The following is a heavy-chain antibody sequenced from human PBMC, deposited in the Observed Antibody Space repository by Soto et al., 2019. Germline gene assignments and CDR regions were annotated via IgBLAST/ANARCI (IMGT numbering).Heavy chain of an antibody. J-gene: IGHJ4*02. CDR3: ARRRSTYYYGSGSYYLRY. D-gene: IGHD3-10*01. CDR1: GFTFSSYW. Sequence: EVQLVVSGGGLVQPGGCLRLSCAASGFTFSSYWMSWFRQAPGKGLEWVANIKQDGSEKYYVDSVKGRFTISRDNAKNSLYLQMNSLRAEDTAVYYCARRRSTYYYGSGSYYLRYWGQGTLVTVSS. V-gene: IGHV3-7*01. CDR2: IKQDGSEK.